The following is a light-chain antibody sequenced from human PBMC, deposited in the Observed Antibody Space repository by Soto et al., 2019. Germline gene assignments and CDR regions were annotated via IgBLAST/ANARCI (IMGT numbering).Light chain of an antibody. Sequence: EIVLTQSPATLSLSPGERATLSCRARQSVSSYLAWYQQKPGQAPRLLIYDASNRATGIQARFSGSGSGTDFTLTISSLEPEDFAVYYCQQRSNWLWTFGQGTKVEIK. J-gene: IGKJ1*01. CDR1: QSVSSY. CDR2: DAS. CDR3: QQRSNWLWT. V-gene: IGKV3-11*01.